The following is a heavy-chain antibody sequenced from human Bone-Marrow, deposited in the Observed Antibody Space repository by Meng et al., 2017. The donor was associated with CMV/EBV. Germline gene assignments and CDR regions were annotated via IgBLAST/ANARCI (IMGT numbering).Heavy chain of an antibody. J-gene: IGHJ6*02. D-gene: IGHD2-2*01. CDR3: ARGADIVVVRRFYNYYGMDV. CDR2: IIPIFGTA. Sequence: SVKVSCKASGGTFSRYAISWVRQAPGQGLEWMGGIIPIFGTANYAQKFQGRVTITTDESTSTAYMELSSLRSEDTAVYYCARGADIVVVRRFYNYYGMDVWGQGTTVTFSS. V-gene: IGHV1-69*05. CDR1: GGTFSRYA.